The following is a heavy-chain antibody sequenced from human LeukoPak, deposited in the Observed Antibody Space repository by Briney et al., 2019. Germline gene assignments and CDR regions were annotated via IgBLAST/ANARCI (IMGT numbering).Heavy chain of an antibody. V-gene: IGHV3-74*01. Sequence: GGSLRLSCAASGFTSSSYWMHWVRQVPGKGLVWVSRISGDGTARNYADSVKGRFTISRDDAKNTVDLQMNSLRGEDTAVYYCARDHCSSTSCYAGMGYWGQGTLVTVSS. J-gene: IGHJ4*02. CDR2: ISGDGTAR. CDR1: GFTSSSYW. D-gene: IGHD2-2*01. CDR3: ARDHCSSTSCYAGMGY.